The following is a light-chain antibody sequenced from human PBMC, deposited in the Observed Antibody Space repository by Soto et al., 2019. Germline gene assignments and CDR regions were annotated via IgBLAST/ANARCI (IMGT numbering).Light chain of an antibody. CDR3: QQFNSYPRT. CDR1: QAIKSY. V-gene: IGKV1-9*01. J-gene: IGKJ1*01. CDR2: AAS. Sequence: DIQLTQSPSFLSASVGDRVTITCRASQAIKSYLVWYQQKPGKAPNLLIYAASTLQSGVPSRFSGSGSGTEFTLTISSLQPEDFATYYCQQFNSYPRTFGQGTKVEFK.